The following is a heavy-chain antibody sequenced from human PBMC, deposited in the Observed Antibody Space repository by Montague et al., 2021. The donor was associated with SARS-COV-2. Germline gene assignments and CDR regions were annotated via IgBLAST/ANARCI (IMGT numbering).Heavy chain of an antibody. V-gene: IGHV4-59*01. CDR3: ARDGYYDNSGYYVRDAFDT. CDR2: IYYSGST. Sequence: TLSLTCTVSGGSISSYYWSWIRQPPGKGLEWIGYIYYSGSTNYNPSLKSRVTISVDTSKNLFSLKLRSVTAADTAVYYCARDGYYDNSGYYVRDAFDTWGQGTMVTVSS. D-gene: IGHD3-22*01. J-gene: IGHJ3*02. CDR1: GGSISSYY.